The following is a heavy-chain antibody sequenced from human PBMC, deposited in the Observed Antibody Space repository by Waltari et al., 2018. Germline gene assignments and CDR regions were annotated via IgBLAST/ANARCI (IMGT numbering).Heavy chain of an antibody. D-gene: IGHD2-21*01. Sequence: QVQLVQSGAEVKKPGSSVKVSCKASGGTFSSYAISWVRQAPGQGLEWMGRVIPIVGTANYAQNCQGRVTITADTSTDTAYMELSSLRSEDTAVYYCATCGGDCYLFDYWGQGTLVTVSS. CDR1: GGTFSSYA. J-gene: IGHJ4*02. CDR2: VIPIVGTA. CDR3: ATCGGDCYLFDY. V-gene: IGHV1-69*08.